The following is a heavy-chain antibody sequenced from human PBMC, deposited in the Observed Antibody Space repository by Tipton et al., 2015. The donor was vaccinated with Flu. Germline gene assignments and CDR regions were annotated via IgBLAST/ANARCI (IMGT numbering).Heavy chain of an antibody. D-gene: IGHD2-15*01. J-gene: IGHJ5*02. CDR1: GGSISSGSYY. Sequence: LRLSCTVSGGSISSGSYYWSWIRQPAGKGLEWIGRIYTSGSTNYNPSLKSRVTISVDTSKNQFSLKLSSVTAADTAVYYCARAHPDCSGGSCYSWWFDPWGQGTLVTVSS. V-gene: IGHV4-61*02. CDR2: IYTSGST. CDR3: ARAHPDCSGGSCYSWWFDP.